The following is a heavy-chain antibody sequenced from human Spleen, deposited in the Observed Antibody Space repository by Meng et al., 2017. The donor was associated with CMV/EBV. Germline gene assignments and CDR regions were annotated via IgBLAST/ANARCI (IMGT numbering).Heavy chain of an antibody. CDR1: GFTFSNSG. V-gene: IGHV3-7*01. CDR2: IKQDGSEE. D-gene: IGHD2-21*01. J-gene: IGHJ4*02. CDR3: ARGGYYNFDY. Sequence: GGSLRLSCAASGFTFSNSGMSWVRQAPGKGLEWVANIKQDGSEEYYVDSVKGRFTISRDNAKNSLYLQMNSLRAEDTAVYYCARGGYYNFDYWGQGKLVTVSS.